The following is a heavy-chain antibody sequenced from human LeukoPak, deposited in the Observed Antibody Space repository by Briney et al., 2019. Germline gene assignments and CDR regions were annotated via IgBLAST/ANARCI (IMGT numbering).Heavy chain of an antibody. V-gene: IGHV4-39*01. D-gene: IGHD3-10*01. CDR2: IYYDGST. Sequence: SETLSLTCTVSGDFFISSSNYWVWIRQPPGKGLEWVGSIYYDGSTYYNSALKSRATIFADTSKSQFSLKLNSVIAADTAVYYCGRRGLMVPASWGQGTLVTVSS. J-gene: IGHJ5*02. CDR1: GDFFISSSNY. CDR3: GRRGLMVPAS.